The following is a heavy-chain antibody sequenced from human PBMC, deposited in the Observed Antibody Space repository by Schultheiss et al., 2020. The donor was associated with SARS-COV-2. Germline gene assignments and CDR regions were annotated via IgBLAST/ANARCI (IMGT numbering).Heavy chain of an antibody. CDR2: IYTSGST. D-gene: IGHD3-9*01. V-gene: IGHV4-4*08. CDR3: AREGENYDILTGYRAGDDAFDI. J-gene: IGHJ3*02. CDR1: GFTFSSYA. Sequence: GSLRLSCAASGFTFSSYAMSWVRQAPGKGLEWIGRIYTSGSTNYNPSLKSRVTISVDTSKNQFSLKLSSVTAADTAVYYCAREGENYDILTGYRAGDDAFDIWGQGTMVTVSS.